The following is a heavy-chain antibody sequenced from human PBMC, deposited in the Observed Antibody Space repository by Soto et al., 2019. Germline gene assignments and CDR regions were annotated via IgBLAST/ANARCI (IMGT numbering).Heavy chain of an antibody. J-gene: IGHJ5*02. Sequence: PSETLSLTCAVSGGSISSGGYSWSWIRQPPGKGLEWIGYIYHSGSTYYNPSLKSRVTISVDRSKNQFSLKLSSVTAADTAVYYCARDKAHDYGGNSNWFDPWGQGTLVTVSS. CDR1: GGSISSGGYS. CDR2: IYHSGST. CDR3: ARDKAHDYGGNSNWFDP. V-gene: IGHV4-30-2*01. D-gene: IGHD4-17*01.